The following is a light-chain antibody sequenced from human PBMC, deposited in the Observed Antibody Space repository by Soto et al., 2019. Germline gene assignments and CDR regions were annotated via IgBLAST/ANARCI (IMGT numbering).Light chain of an antibody. CDR3: SSYAGSKNFA. J-gene: IGLJ1*01. Sequence: QSVLTQPPSASGSPGQSVTISCTGTSSDVGGYNYVSWYQQYPGKAPKLMIYEVSKRPSGVPDRFSGSKSGNTASLTVSGLQAEDEADYYCSSYAGSKNFAFGTGTKVTVL. CDR1: SSDVGGYNY. V-gene: IGLV2-8*01. CDR2: EVS.